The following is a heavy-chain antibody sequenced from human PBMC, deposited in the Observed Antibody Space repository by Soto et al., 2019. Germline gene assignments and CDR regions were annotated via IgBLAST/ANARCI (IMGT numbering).Heavy chain of an antibody. CDR3: AKGLGYSYGPLDY. D-gene: IGHD5-18*01. Sequence: GGSLRLSCAASGFTFSSYAMSWVRQAPGKGLGWVSAISGSGGSTYYADSVKGRFTISRDNSKNTLYLQMNSLRAEDTAVYYCAKGLGYSYGPLDYWGQGTLVTVSS. CDR1: GFTFSSYA. CDR2: ISGSGGST. V-gene: IGHV3-23*01. J-gene: IGHJ4*02.